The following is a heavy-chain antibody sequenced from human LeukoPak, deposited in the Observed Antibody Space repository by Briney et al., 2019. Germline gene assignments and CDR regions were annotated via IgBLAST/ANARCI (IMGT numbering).Heavy chain of an antibody. CDR3: IRDEALWRLDY. CDR2: IDEGGSNA. J-gene: IGHJ4*02. D-gene: IGHD2-21*01. Sequence: GGSLRFSCVASGFTFSNHWMHWVRQAPGKGLVWVSRIDEGGSNAMYADSVKGRFSISRDNAKNTVNLQMNSLRAEDTGVYYCIRDEALWRLDYWGQGTLVTVSS. CDR1: GFTFSNHW. V-gene: IGHV3-74*03.